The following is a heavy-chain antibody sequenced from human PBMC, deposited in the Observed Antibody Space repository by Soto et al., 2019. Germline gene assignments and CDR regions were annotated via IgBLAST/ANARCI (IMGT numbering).Heavy chain of an antibody. CDR1: GGSISSGSYS. CDR3: ARGPPRIAARQRGSNWFDP. Sequence: PSETLSLTCAVSGGSISSGSYSWSWIRQPPGKGLEWIGYIYHSGSTYYNPSLKSRVTISVDRSKNQFSLKLSSVTAADTAVYYCARGPPRIAARQRGSNWFDPWGQGTLVTVSS. J-gene: IGHJ5*02. V-gene: IGHV4-30-2*01. D-gene: IGHD6-6*01. CDR2: IYHSGST.